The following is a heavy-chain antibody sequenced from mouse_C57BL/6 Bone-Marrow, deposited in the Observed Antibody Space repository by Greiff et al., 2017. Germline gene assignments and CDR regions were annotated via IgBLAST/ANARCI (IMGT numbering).Heavy chain of an antibody. D-gene: IGHD1-1*01. CDR2: IYPRSGNT. Sequence: QVQLQQSGAELARPGASVKLSCKASGYTFTSYGISWVKQRTGQGLEWIGEIYPRSGNTYYNEKFKGKATLTADKSSSTAYMELRSLTSEDSAVYFCASPHYCGSRRYSMDYWGQGTSVTVSS. J-gene: IGHJ4*01. V-gene: IGHV1-81*01. CDR1: GYTFTSYG. CDR3: ASPHYCGSRRYSMDY.